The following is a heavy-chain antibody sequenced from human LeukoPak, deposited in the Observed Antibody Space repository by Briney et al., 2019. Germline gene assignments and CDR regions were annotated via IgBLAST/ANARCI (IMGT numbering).Heavy chain of an antibody. D-gene: IGHD4-11*01. V-gene: IGHV3-23*01. Sequence: GGSLRLSCAASGFTFSSYAMTWVRQAPGKGLEWVSVISGSGGSTYYADSVKGRFTISRDNSKKTLYLQMNSLRTEDTAVYYCAREYINYVQDYWGQGTLVTVSS. J-gene: IGHJ4*02. CDR2: ISGSGGST. CDR3: AREYINYVQDY. CDR1: GFTFSSYA.